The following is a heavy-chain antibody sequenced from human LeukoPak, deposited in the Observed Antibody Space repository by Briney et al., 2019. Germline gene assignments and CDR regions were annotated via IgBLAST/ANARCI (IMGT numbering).Heavy chain of an antibody. CDR1: GLTFSYYG. CDR3: AKDHTIVGATAFDY. CDR2: ISHDGTNT. V-gene: IGHV3-30*18. J-gene: IGHJ4*02. D-gene: IGHD1-26*01. Sequence: GRPLRLSCAASGLTFSYYGVHWVRQAPGKGLEWVAVISHDGTNTDYADSVKGRFTISRDNSKNTLYLQMNSLRAEDTAVYYCAKDHTIVGATAFDYWGQGTLVTVSS.